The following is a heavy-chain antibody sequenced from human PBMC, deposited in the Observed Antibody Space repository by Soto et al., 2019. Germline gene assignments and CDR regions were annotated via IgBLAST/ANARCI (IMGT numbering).Heavy chain of an antibody. V-gene: IGHV5-51*01. J-gene: IGHJ4*02. CDR2: IYPGDSDT. Sequence: GESVKISCXGSGYSFSSYWIGWVRQMPGKGLEWMGIIYPGDSDTRYSPSFQGQVTISADKSISTAYLQWSSLKASDTAMYYCARALYYYDSSGFHYYFHYWGQGTLVTVSS. CDR1: GYSFSSYW. D-gene: IGHD3-22*01. CDR3: ARALYYYDSSGFHYYFHY.